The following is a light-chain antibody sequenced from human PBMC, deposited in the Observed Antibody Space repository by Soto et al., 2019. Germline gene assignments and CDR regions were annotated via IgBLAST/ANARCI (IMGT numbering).Light chain of an antibody. CDR1: QSVSSN. V-gene: IGKV3-11*01. J-gene: IGKJ1*01. Sequence: IVMTQSPATLSVSPGERATLFCRASQSVSSNLAWYQQRPGQAPRLLIYDASNRATGIPARFSGSGSGTDFTLTISSLEPEDFAVYYCQQRSNWPRTFGQGTKV. CDR3: QQRSNWPRT. CDR2: DAS.